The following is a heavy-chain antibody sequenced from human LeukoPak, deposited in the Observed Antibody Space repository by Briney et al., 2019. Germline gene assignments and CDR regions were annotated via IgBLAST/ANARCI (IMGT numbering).Heavy chain of an antibody. V-gene: IGHV4-34*01. D-gene: IGHD3-10*01. CDR1: GGSFSGYY. CDR3: ARGRPYYYGSGCYSFDY. J-gene: IGHJ4*02. CDR2: INHSGST. Sequence: PSETLSLTCAVYGGSFSGYYWSWIRQPPGKGLEWIGEINHSGSTNYNPSLKSRVTISVDTSKNQFSLKLSSVTAADTAVYYCARGRPYYYGSGCYSFDYWGQGTLVTVSS.